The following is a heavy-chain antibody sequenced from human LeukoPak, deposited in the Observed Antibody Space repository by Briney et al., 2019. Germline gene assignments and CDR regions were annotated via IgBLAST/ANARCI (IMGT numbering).Heavy chain of an antibody. CDR1: GGSISSYY. CDR3: ARLTMVGGFDP. D-gene: IGHD3-10*01. Sequence: SETLSLTCTVSGGSISSYYWSWIRQPPGKGLEWIATIHHTGSTYYNPSLKSRVTISLDTSKNQFSLKLSSVTAADTAVYYCARLTMVGGFDPWGQGTLVTVSS. V-gene: IGHV4-59*08. J-gene: IGHJ5*02. CDR2: IHHTGST.